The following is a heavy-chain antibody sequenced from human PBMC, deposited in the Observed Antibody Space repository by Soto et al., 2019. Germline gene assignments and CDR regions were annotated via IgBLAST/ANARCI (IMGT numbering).Heavy chain of an antibody. CDR3: ARDRLVAATSAPPYCYYGMDV. CDR2: ISSSSRYI. J-gene: IGHJ6*02. Sequence: PGGSLRLSCAASVFTFISYSMNWVRQAPGMGLEWVSSISSSSRYIYYADSVRGRFTISRDNAKNSLYLQINSLRAEDTAVYYCARDRLVAATSAPPYCYYGMDVWGQGTTVTVSS. CDR1: VFTFISYS. V-gene: IGHV3-21*01. D-gene: IGHD2-15*01.